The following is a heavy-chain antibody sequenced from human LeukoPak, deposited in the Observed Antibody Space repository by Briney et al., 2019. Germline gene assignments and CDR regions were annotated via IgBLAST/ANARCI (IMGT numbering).Heavy chain of an antibody. CDR3: GRDPPVYCSGGSCYGDY. D-gene: IGHD2-15*01. CDR1: GYTFTSYG. V-gene: IGHV1-18*01. J-gene: IGHJ4*02. CDR2: ISAYNGNT. Sequence: ASVKVSCKASGYTFTSYGISWVRQAPGQGLEWMGWISAYNGNTNYAQKLQGRVTMTTDTSTSTAYMELRSLRSDDTTVYYCGRDPPVYCSGGSCYGDYWGQGTLVTVSS.